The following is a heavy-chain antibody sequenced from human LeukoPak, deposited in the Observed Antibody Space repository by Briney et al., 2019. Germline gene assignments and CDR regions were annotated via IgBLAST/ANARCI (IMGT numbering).Heavy chain of an antibody. D-gene: IGHD2-2*01. CDR1: GYTFTGYY. CDR2: INPNSGGT. J-gene: IGHJ6*02. V-gene: IGHV1-2*04. CDR3: ARDPTLGYCCSTSCYGNYYYGMDV. Sequence: GASVKVSCEASGYTFTGYYMHWVRQAPGQGLEWMGWINPNSGGTNYAQKFQGWVTMTRDTSISTAYMELSRLRSGDTAVYYCARDPTLGYCCSTSCYGNYYYGMDVWGQGTTVTVSS.